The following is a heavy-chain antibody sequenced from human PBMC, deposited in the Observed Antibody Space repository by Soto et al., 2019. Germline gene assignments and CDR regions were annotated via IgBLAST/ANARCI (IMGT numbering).Heavy chain of an antibody. J-gene: IGHJ6*02. Sequence: QVQLVQSGAEAEKPGSSVRVSCKVLGGTFSRFALSWVRQAPGQGLEWIGGIVPIVGVTNYAQTFQGRVTITAAESTGTAYMDLSILRSDDKAVYDCARPGERAYGSNHHYCDALDVWGQGTTVTVSS. CDR3: ARPGERAYGSNHHYCDALDV. CDR2: IVPIVGVT. D-gene: IGHD3-10*01. CDR1: GGTFSRFA. V-gene: IGHV1-69*01.